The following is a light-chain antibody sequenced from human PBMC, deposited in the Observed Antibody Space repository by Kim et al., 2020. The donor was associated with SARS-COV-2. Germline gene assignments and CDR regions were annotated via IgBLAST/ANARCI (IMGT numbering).Light chain of an antibody. CDR3: ASWDDNLGGWV. V-gene: IGLV1-44*01. CDR1: SSDIGSNT. CDR2: SNV. Sequence: GQRVTISCAGSSSDIGSNTVSWYQQFPGTTPKLLISSNVQRPSGVPDRFSGSKSGTSASLAISGLQSEDEADYYCASWDDNLGGWVFGGGTQLTVL. J-gene: IGLJ3*02.